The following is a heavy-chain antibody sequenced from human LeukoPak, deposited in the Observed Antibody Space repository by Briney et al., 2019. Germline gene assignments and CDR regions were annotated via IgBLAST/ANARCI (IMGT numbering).Heavy chain of an antibody. CDR1: GGSISSYY. D-gene: IGHD6-13*01. Sequence: SETLSLTCTVSGGSISSYYWSWVRQPAGKGLEWIGRIYASGNTNYNPSLKGRVTMTVDTSKNQFSLNLSSVTAADTAVYYCARGRGSSWYYFDYWGHGTLVTVSS. CDR2: IYASGNT. V-gene: IGHV4-4*07. CDR3: ARGRGSSWYYFDY. J-gene: IGHJ4*01.